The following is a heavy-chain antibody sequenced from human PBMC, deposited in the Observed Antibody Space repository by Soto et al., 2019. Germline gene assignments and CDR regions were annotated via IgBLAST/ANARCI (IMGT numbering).Heavy chain of an antibody. CDR3: SRGYPPRDQLGNLPGAF. CDR1: GYTFTSYY. V-gene: IGHV1-46*03. CDR2: INPSGGST. J-gene: IGHJ4*02. D-gene: IGHD1-1*01. Sequence: ASVKVSCKASGYTFTSYYIQWVRQAPGQGLEWMGIINPSGGSTNYAQKFQGRVTMTRDTSMSTVYMELSSLRSEDTALYYCSRGYPPRDQLGNLPGAFWGQGTLVTVSS.